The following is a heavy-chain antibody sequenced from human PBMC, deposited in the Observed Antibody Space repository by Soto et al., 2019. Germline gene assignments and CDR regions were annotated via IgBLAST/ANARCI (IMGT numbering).Heavy chain of an antibody. V-gene: IGHV1-69*06. CDR2: IIPIFGTA. CDR1: GGTFSSYA. D-gene: IGHD3-3*01. CDR3: ARDGYYDFWSGYPPRRPDYYGMDV. J-gene: IGHJ6*02. Sequence: QVQLVQSGAEVKKPGSSVKVSCKASGGTFSSYAISWVRQAPGQGLEWMGGIIPIFGTANYAQKFQGRVTITEDKSTSTAYMELSSLRAEDTAVYYCARDGYYDFWSGYPPRRPDYYGMDVWGQGTTVTVSS.